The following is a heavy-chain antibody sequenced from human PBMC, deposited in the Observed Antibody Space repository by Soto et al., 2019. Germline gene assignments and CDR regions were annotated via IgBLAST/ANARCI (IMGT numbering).Heavy chain of an antibody. J-gene: IGHJ6*02. CDR1: GFTFNTYG. CDR3: AKGQHCSSTSCYFYYYGMDV. D-gene: IGHD2-2*01. V-gene: IGHV3-30*18. Sequence: GGSLRLSCAASGFTFNTYGMHWVRQAPGKGLEWVAVISYDGSNKYYADSVKGRLTISRDNSKNTLYLQMNSLRAEDTAVYYCAKGQHCSSTSCYFYYYGMDVWGQGTTVIVSS. CDR2: ISYDGSNK.